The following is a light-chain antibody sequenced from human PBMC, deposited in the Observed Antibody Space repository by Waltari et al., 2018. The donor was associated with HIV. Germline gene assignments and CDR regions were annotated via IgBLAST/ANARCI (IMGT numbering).Light chain of an antibody. Sequence: QSALTQPPSASGSPGQSVTISCTGTSSDVGGYNYVSWYQQHPSKAPKLMIYEVSKRPAGVPGRFSGSKSGNTASLTVSGLQPEDEADYYCSSYAGSNNFVFGTGTKVTVL. CDR2: EVS. CDR3: SSYAGSNNFV. J-gene: IGLJ1*01. V-gene: IGLV2-8*01. CDR1: SSDVGGYNY.